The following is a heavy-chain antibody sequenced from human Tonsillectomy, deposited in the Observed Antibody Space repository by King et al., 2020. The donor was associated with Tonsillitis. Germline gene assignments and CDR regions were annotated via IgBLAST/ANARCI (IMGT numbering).Heavy chain of an antibody. CDR3: AREVDFFDY. J-gene: IGHJ4*02. V-gene: IGHV4-39*07. CDR1: GVSISGSGFH. CDR2: ISYRGNT. Sequence: QLQESGPGLVKPSETLSLTCTVSGVSISGSGFHWGWLRQPPGKGLEWIGSISYRGNTYINPSLRSRLTISLDTSKNQFSLKLGSLTAAATAVYYCAREVDFFDYWGQGTLVPVSS.